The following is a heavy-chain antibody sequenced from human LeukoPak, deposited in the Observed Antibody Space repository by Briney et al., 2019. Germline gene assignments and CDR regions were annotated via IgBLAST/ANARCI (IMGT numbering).Heavy chain of an antibody. Sequence: SESLSLTCTVSGYSISSGYYWGCIRQPPGKGLWGTGSIYHSGSTYYTPSLKSRVTISVDTSKNPFSLKLSSVTAADTAVYYWATQYGDYASFFDYWGQGTLVTVSS. V-gene: IGHV4-38-2*02. D-gene: IGHD4-17*01. CDR2: IYHSGST. CDR3: ATQYGDYASFFDY. CDR1: GYSISSGYY. J-gene: IGHJ4*02.